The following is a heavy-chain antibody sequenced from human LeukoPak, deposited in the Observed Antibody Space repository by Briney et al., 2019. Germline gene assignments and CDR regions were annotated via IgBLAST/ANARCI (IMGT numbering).Heavy chain of an antibody. CDR2: IKQDGSEK. Sequence: GGSLRLSCAASGFTVSSYWMSWVRQAPGKGLEWVANIKQDGSEKYYVDSVKGRFTNSRDNANNSLYLQMNSLRAEDTAVYYCAREGFSMVRGVTDYWGQGTLVTVSS. V-gene: IGHV3-7*01. CDR3: AREGFSMVRGVTDY. CDR1: GFTVSSYW. J-gene: IGHJ4*02. D-gene: IGHD3-10*01.